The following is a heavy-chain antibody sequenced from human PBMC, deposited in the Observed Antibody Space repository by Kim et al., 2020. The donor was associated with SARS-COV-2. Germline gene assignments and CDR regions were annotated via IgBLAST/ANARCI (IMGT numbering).Heavy chain of an antibody. D-gene: IGHD2-8*02. CDR3: AKGDGDPGGAFDI. Sequence: YADSVKGRFTISRDNSKNTLYLQMNSLRAEDTAVYYCAKGDGDPGGAFDIWGQGTMVTVSS. J-gene: IGHJ3*02. V-gene: IGHV3-30*02.